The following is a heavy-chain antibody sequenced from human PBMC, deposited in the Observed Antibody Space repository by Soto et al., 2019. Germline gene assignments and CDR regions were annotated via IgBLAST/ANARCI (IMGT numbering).Heavy chain of an antibody. V-gene: IGHV1-69*13. CDR2: IIPIFGKA. Sequence: SVKVSCKASGDTFSSYAIIWVRQAPGQGLEWMGGIIPIFGKANYAQKFQGRVTITADESTSTAYMELSSLRYEDTAVYYCARLLSSYYYYYGMDVWGQGTTVTVS. D-gene: IGHD2-2*01. CDR3: ARLLSSYYYYYGMDV. CDR1: GDTFSSYA. J-gene: IGHJ6*02.